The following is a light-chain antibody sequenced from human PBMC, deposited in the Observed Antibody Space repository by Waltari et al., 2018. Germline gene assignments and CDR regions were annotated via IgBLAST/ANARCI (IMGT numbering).Light chain of an antibody. CDR1: QRISSW. V-gene: IGKV1-5*03. CDR3: QHYNSPPYS. J-gene: IGKJ2*03. CDR2: KAT. Sequence: DIQMTQSPSSLSASVGDRVTITCRASQRISSWLAWYQQKPGKAPNLLIYKATSLQTGVPSRFSGSGSGTDFTLTISSLQPEDFATYYCQHYNSPPYSFGQGTKVEIK.